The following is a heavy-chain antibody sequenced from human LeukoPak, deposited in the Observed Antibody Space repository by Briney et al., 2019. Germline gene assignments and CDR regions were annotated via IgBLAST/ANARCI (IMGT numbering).Heavy chain of an antibody. CDR3: ARGRGTMVVTPIQDY. CDR1: GDSIDSYY. D-gene: IGHD4-23*01. Sequence: SETLSLTCTVSGDSIDSYYWSWIRQPPGEGLQWIGYVFYSGPTNYDASPKSRVAISVDRSKNQFSLKLTSVSAADTAVYYCARGRGTMVVTPIQDYWGQGTLVTVSS. J-gene: IGHJ4*02. CDR2: VFYSGPT. V-gene: IGHV4-59*01.